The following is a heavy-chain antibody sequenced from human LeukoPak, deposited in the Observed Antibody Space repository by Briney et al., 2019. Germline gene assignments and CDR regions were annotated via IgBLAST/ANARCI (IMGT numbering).Heavy chain of an antibody. V-gene: IGHV2-5*01. Sequence: SGPTLVNPTQTLMLPCTFSGFSLSPSAVGVGWIRQPPGKALGWLALIFWSDDKRYSPSLKNRLTITKDTSKNQVVLTMTNMDPVETATYYCAHSSGEYCTNGVCKANDYWGQRTLVTVSS. J-gene: IGHJ4*02. CDR2: IFWSDDK. CDR3: AHSSGEYCTNGVCKANDY. D-gene: IGHD2-8*01. CDR1: GFSLSPSAVG.